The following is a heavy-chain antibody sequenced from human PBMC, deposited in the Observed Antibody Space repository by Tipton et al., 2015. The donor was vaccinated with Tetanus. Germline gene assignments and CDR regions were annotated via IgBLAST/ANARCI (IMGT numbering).Heavy chain of an antibody. CDR2: IYPGDSST. J-gene: IGHJ4*02. CDR1: GYTFTNAW. CDR3: ARQKGY. V-gene: IGHV5-51*01. Sequence: QLVQSGAEVKKPGESLKISCQASGYTFTNAWIGWVRQMTGKGLEWMGVIYPGDSSTIYSPSFQGLVTISVDKSINTTYLRWTSLKASDSAMYYCARQKGYWGQGTLVTVSS.